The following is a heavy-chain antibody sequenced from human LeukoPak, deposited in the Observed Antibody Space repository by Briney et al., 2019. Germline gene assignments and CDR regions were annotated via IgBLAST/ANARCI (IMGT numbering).Heavy chain of an antibody. CDR2: IRSDSSYK. J-gene: IGHJ4*02. CDR1: GFSFRNYG. CDR3: AKDLL. V-gene: IGHV3-30*02. Sequence: PGGSLRLSCVASGFSFRNYGMHWVRQAPGKGLEWVTFIRSDSSYKYYADSVKGRFTTSRDNSKSTLDLQMNSLRAEDTAVYYCAKDLLWGQGTLVTVSS.